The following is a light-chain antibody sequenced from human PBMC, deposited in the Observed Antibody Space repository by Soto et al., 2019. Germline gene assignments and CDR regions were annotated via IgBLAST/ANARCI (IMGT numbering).Light chain of an antibody. V-gene: IGKV3-15*01. CDR2: GAS. CDR3: QHYNNWPPWT. CDR1: QSVSTN. J-gene: IGKJ1*01. Sequence: EIVMTQSPATLSVSPVEIATLSCRASQSVSTNLAWYQQKPGQAPRLLIYGASTRATGIPARFWGSGSGTEFTLTIRSLQSEDFAVYYCQHYNNWPPWTFGQGTTGDI.